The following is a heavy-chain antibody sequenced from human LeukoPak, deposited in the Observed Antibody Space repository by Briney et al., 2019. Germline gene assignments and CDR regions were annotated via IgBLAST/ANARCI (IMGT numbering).Heavy chain of an antibody. CDR1: GFTFSDVW. Sequence: GGALRLSRAASGFTFSDVWMSWVRQAPGKGVEGEGRIKSKSDGGTADSTAPVKGRFTISRNDSKNTLYLQMNSLTIEDTGVYYCAKDHGSGSFRFDHWGQGNLVTVSS. D-gene: IGHD3-10*01. V-gene: IGHV3-15*01. CDR3: AKDHGSGSFRFDH. CDR2: IKSKSDGGTA. J-gene: IGHJ4*02.